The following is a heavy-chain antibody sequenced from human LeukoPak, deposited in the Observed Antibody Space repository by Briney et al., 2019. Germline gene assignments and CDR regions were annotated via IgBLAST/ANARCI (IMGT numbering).Heavy chain of an antibody. CDR3: AREDIVVVPAPSYTYYYYYYMDV. D-gene: IGHD2-2*01. CDR1: GGTFSSYD. Sequence: ASVKVSCKASGGTFSSYDINWVRQATGQGLEWMGWMNPNSGNTGYAQKFQGRVTITRNTSISTAYMELSSLRSEDTAVYYCAREDIVVVPAPSYTYYYYYYMDVWGKGTTVTVSS. J-gene: IGHJ6*03. CDR2: MNPNSGNT. V-gene: IGHV1-8*03.